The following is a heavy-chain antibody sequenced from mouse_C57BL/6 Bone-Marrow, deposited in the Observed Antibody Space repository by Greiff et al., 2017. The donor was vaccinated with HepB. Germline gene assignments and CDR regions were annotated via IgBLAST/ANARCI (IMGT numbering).Heavy chain of an antibody. CDR1: GYAFTNYL. CDR2: INPGSGGT. D-gene: IGHD2-10*01. Sequence: QVQLKQSGAELVRPGTSVKVSCKASGYAFTNYLIEWVKQRPGQGLEWIGVINPGSGGTNYNEKFKGKATLTADKSSSTAYMQLSSLTSEDSAVYFCARGDDPTTYWGQGTTLTVSS. V-gene: IGHV1-54*01. CDR3: ARGDDPTTY. J-gene: IGHJ2*01.